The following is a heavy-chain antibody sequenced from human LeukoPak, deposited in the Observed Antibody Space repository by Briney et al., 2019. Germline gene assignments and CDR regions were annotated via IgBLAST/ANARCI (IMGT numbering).Heavy chain of an antibody. CDR2: VSSSGSTI. CDR3: AITTDLGGLDP. D-gene: IGHD1/OR15-1a*01. Sequence: GGSLRLSCAASGFTFSDYYMSWIRQAPGKGLEWVSCVSSSGSTIYYADSVKGRFTISRDNAKNSLYLQMNSLRAEDTAVYYCAITTDLGGLDPWGQGTLVTVS. V-gene: IGHV3-11*04. J-gene: IGHJ5*02. CDR1: GFTFSDYY.